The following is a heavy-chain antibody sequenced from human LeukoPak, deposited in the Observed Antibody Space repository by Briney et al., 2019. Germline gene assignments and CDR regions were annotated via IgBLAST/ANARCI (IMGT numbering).Heavy chain of an antibody. Sequence: SETLSLTCTVSGGSISSSSYYWGWIRQPPGKGLEWIGSIYYSGSTYYNPSLKSRVTISVDKSKNQLSLKLSSVTAADTAVYYCARVLIEGATRCCFDYWGQGTLVTVSS. CDR2: IYYSGST. V-gene: IGHV4-39*07. D-gene: IGHD1-26*01. CDR1: GGSISSSSYY. CDR3: ARVLIEGATRCCFDY. J-gene: IGHJ4*02.